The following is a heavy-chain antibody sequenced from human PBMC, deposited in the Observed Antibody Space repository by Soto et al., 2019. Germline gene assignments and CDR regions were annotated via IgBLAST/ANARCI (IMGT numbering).Heavy chain of an antibody. CDR1: GFTFSDYY. J-gene: IGHJ6*02. CDR2: ISSSSSYT. Sequence: PGGSLRLSCAASGFTFSDYYMSWIRQAPGKGLEWVSYISSSSSYTNYADSVKGRFTISRDNAKNSLYLQMNSLRAEDTAVYYCARAGCSSTSCYISRGSLSGAKYGMDVWGQGTTVTVSS. D-gene: IGHD2-2*02. V-gene: IGHV3-11*06. CDR3: ARAGCSSTSCYISRGSLSGAKYGMDV.